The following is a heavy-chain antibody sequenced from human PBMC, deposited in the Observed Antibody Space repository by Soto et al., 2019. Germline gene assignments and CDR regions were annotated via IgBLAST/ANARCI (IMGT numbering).Heavy chain of an antibody. V-gene: IGHV3-33*01. J-gene: IGHJ4*02. CDR1: GFTFSSYG. D-gene: IGHD3-16*02. Sequence: LRLSCAASGFTFSSYGMHWVRQAPGKGLEWVAVIWYDGSNKYYADSVKGRFTISRDNSKNTLYLQMNSLRAEDTAVYYCAREFDYDYVWGSYRYTSPPDYWGQGTLVTVSS. CDR2: IWYDGSNK. CDR3: AREFDYDYVWGSYRYTSPPDY.